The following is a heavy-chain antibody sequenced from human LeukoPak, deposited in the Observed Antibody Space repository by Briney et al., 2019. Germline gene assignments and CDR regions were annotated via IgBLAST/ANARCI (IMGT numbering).Heavy chain of an antibody. CDR1: GVSISSSNW. V-gene: IGHV4-4*02. CDR3: ASRTVYDFWSGYLVY. Sequence: SETLSLTCAVSGVSISSSNWWSWVSQPPGKGLEWIGEIYHSGSTNYNPSLKSRVTISVDKSKNQFSLKLSSVTAADTAVYYCASRTVYDFWSGYLVYWGQGTLVTVSS. J-gene: IGHJ4*02. CDR2: IYHSGST. D-gene: IGHD3-3*01.